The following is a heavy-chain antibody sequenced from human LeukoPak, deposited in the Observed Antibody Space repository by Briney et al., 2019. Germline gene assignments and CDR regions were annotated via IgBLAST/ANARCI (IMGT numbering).Heavy chain of an antibody. Sequence: SETLSLTCTVSGGSISSYYWSWIRQPAGKGLEWIGRIYTSGSTNYNPSLKSRVTMSVDTSKNQFSLKLSSVTAADTAVYYCARENLRDGYERFFDYWGQGTLVTVSS. CDR3: ARENLRDGYERFFDY. D-gene: IGHD5-24*01. CDR1: GGSISSYY. V-gene: IGHV4-4*07. J-gene: IGHJ4*02. CDR2: IYTSGST.